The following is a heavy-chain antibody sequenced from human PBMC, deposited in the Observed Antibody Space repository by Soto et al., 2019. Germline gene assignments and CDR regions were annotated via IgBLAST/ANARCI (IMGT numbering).Heavy chain of an antibody. V-gene: IGHV1-69*01. J-gene: IGHJ2*01. CDR2: IIPIFGTA. CDR1: GGTFSSYS. CDR3: ARPFQSWTCGWYFAL. Sequence: QVQLVQSGAEVKKPGSSVKVSCKASGGTFSSYSINWVRQAHGQGLEWMGGIIPIFGTANYEQKFQGRVTLPADESTSTAHMELSRLSNDDTAVYYCARPFQSWTCGWYFALWGRGTLVTVSS. D-gene: IGHD2-21*01.